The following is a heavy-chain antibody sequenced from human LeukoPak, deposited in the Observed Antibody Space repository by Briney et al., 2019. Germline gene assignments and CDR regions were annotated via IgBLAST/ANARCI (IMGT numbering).Heavy chain of an antibody. Sequence: GSLRLSCAVSGFTVTNNYMSWVRQAPGKGLKWFSVFYVGGATYYAASVKGRFTISRDNSENTLYLQMKSLRAENTAVYYCARGDGYNFFDYWGQGILVTVSS. D-gene: IGHD5-24*01. CDR2: FYVGGAT. CDR3: ARGDGYNFFDY. V-gene: IGHV3-53*01. CDR1: GFTVTNNY. J-gene: IGHJ4*02.